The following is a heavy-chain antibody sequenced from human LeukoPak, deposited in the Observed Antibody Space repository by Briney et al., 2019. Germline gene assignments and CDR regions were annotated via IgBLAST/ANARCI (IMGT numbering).Heavy chain of an antibody. J-gene: IGHJ4*02. CDR2: ISGSGGST. Sequence: PGRSLRLSCAASGFTFSSYAMTWVRQAPGKGLEWVSPISGSGGSTFYSDSVKGRFTISRDNSKNTLYLRMSSLRAEDTAVYYCAKNRFSDSGWTSPLDYWGQGTLVTVSS. V-gene: IGHV3-23*01. D-gene: IGHD6-19*01. CDR1: GFTFSSYA. CDR3: AKNRFSDSGWTSPLDY.